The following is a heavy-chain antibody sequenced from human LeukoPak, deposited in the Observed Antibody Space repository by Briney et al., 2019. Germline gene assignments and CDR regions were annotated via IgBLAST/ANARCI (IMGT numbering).Heavy chain of an antibody. CDR2: IHYSGST. CDR1: GGSISSYY. V-gene: IGHV4-59*01. CDR3: ARYQLLSPYYFDY. Sequence: SETLSLNCTVSGGSISSYYWSWIRQPPGKGLEWIGYIHYSGSTNYNPSLKSRVTISVDTSKNQFSLKLSSVTAADTAVYYCARYQLLSPYYFDYWGQGTLVTVSS. J-gene: IGHJ4*02. D-gene: IGHD2-2*01.